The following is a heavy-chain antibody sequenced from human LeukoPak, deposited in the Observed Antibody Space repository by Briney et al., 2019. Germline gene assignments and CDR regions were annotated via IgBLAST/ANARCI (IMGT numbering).Heavy chain of an antibody. CDR1: GGSISSSSYY. CDR3: ARQRSGAYYYGSGSYYNES. V-gene: IGHV4-39*01. CDR2: IYYSGST. D-gene: IGHD3-10*01. Sequence: SETLSLTCTVSGGSISSSSYYWGWIRQPPGKGLEWIGSIYYSGSTYYNPSLKSRVTISVDTSKNQFSLKLSSVTAADTAVYYCARQRSGAYYYGSGSYYNESWGQETLVTVSS. J-gene: IGHJ4*02.